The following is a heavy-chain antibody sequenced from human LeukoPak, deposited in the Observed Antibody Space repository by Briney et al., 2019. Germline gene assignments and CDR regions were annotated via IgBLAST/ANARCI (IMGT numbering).Heavy chain of an antibody. CDR1: GGSISSSSYF. Sequence: SETLSLTCSVSGGSISSSSYFWAWIRQPPGKGLQWIGSIDHSGTTYDNPSVKSRVTTSLDTSKNQFSLKLSSVTAADTAVYYCAREREDQLYYYYMDVWGKGTTVTVSS. CDR2: IDHSGTT. D-gene: IGHD2-2*01. V-gene: IGHV4-39*07. CDR3: AREREDQLYYYYMDV. J-gene: IGHJ6*03.